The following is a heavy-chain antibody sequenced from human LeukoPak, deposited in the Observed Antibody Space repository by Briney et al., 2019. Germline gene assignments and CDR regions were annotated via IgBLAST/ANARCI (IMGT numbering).Heavy chain of an antibody. CDR1: GDIFNSYS. J-gene: IGHJ6*03. Sequence: SVKVSCNASGDIFNSYSVSWVRQAPGQGLEWMGGIIPIFGSTNYAQKFQGRVTITTDQSTRTAYMELSSLSSDDTAVYYCARVGRSRGSLPNSYYYMDVWGKGTTVTVSS. D-gene: IGHD1-26*01. CDR2: IIPIFGST. V-gene: IGHV1-69*05. CDR3: ARVGRSRGSLPNSYYYMDV.